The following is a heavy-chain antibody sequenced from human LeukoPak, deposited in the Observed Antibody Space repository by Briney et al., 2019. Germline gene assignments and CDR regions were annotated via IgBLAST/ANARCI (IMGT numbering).Heavy chain of an antibody. CDR3: ARLLTPQYCSGDCLTFDY. CDR1: GYTFTGYY. CDR2: INPNSGGT. V-gene: IGHV1-2*02. D-gene: IGHD2-21*02. Sequence: ASVKVSCKASGYTFTGYYMHWVRQAPGQGLEGMGWINPNSGGTNYAQKFQGRVTMTRDTSISTAYMELSRLRSDDTAVYYCARLLTPQYCSGDCLTFDYWGQGTLVTVSS. J-gene: IGHJ4*02.